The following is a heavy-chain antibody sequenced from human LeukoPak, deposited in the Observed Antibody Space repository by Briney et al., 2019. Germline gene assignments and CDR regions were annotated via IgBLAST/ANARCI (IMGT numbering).Heavy chain of an antibody. CDR2: ISPDSGYI. J-gene: IGHJ4*02. Sequence: GGSLRLSCAAPGFTFSSHSLMSVRQAPGKGLEWVSSISPDSGYIYYADSVKGRFTISRDNAENSLFLQVNSLGAEDTAVYYCAPFSAVTHYYFDYWGQGTLVTVSS. CDR1: GFTFSSHS. V-gene: IGHV3-21*01. CDR3: APFSAVTHYYFDY. D-gene: IGHD6-13*01.